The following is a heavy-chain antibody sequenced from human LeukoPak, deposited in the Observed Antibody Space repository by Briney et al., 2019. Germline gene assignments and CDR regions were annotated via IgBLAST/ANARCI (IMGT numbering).Heavy chain of an antibody. CDR2: ISGSGGST. J-gene: IGHJ4*02. V-gene: IGHV3-23*01. CDR1: GFTFSSYA. Sequence: SEGSLRLSCAVSGFTFSSYAMSWVRQAPGKGLEWVSAISGSGGSTYYADSVKGRFTISRDNSKNTLYLQMNSLRAEDTAVYYCAKKPEWYGSGSTYFDYWGQGTLVTVSS. D-gene: IGHD3-10*01. CDR3: AKKPEWYGSGSTYFDY.